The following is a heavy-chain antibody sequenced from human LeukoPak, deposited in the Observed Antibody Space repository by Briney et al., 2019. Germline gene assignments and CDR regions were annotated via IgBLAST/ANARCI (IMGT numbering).Heavy chain of an antibody. CDR3: ARAHQYCSSTSCYAGFDY. CDR2: ISYDGSNK. J-gene: IGHJ4*02. CDR1: GFTLSSYW. V-gene: IGHV3-30*03. D-gene: IGHD2-2*01. Sequence: PGGSLRLSCAASGFTLSSYWMHWVRQAPGKGLEWVAVISYDGSNKCYADSVKGRFTISRDNSKNTLYLQMNSLRAEDTAVYYCARAHQYCSSTSCYAGFDYWGQGTLVTVSS.